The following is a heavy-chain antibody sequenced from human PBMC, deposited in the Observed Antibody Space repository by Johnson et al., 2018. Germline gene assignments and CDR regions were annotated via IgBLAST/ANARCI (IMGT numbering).Heavy chain of an antibody. Sequence: QVQLVQSGAEVKKPGASVKVSCKVSGYTLTELSMHWVRQAPGKGLEWMGGFDPEDGETIYAQKFQGRVTMTKDTSTDTAYMELRSLKSEDTAVYYCATNRYYDGDAFDIWGQGTMVTVSS. V-gene: IGHV1-24*01. CDR2: FDPEDGET. J-gene: IGHJ3*02. CDR3: ATNRYYDGDAFDI. CDR1: GYTLTELS. D-gene: IGHD3-22*01.